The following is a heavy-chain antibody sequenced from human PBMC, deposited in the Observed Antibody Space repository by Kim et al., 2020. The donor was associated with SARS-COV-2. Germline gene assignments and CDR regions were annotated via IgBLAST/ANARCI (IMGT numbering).Heavy chain of an antibody. D-gene: IGHD1-1*01. V-gene: IGHV1-3*01. CDR1: GYTFTSYA. CDR2: INAGNGNT. CDR3: ARDRPTGYRISHTFDY. Sequence: ASVKVSCKASGYTFTSYAMHWVRQAPGQRLEWMGWINAGNGNTKYSQKFQGRVTITRDTSASTAYMELSSLRSEDTAVYYCARDRPTGYRISHTFDYWGQGTRVTVSS. J-gene: IGHJ4*02.